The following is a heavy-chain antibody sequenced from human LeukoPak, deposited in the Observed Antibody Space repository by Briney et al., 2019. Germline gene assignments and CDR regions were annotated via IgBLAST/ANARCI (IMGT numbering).Heavy chain of an antibody. V-gene: IGHV4-59*01. J-gene: IGHJ3*02. CDR2: IYYSGST. D-gene: IGHD2-2*01. Sequence: SETLSLTCTVSGGSISSYYWSWIRQPPGKGLEWIGYIYYSGSTNYNPSLKSRVTISVDTSKNQFSLKLSSVTAADTAVYYCAKFESIVVVPTLLKGAFDIWGQGTMVTVSS. CDR1: GGSISSYY. CDR3: AKFESIVVVPTLLKGAFDI.